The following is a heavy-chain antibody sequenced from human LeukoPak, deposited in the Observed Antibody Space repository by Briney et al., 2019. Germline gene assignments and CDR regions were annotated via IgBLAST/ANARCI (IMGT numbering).Heavy chain of an antibody. V-gene: IGHV1-69*01. J-gene: IGHJ4*02. CDR2: IIPIFGTA. D-gene: IGHD3-22*01. CDR1: GGTFSSYA. Sequence: SVKVSCKASGGTFSSYAISWVRQAPGQGLEWMGGIIPIFGTANCAQKFQGRVTITADESTSTAYMELSSLRSEDTAVYYCAKVVNSGYYYYFDYWGQGTLVTVSA. CDR3: AKVVNSGYYYYFDY.